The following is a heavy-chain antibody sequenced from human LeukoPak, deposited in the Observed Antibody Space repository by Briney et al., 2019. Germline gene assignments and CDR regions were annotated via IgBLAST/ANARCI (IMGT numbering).Heavy chain of an antibody. CDR1: GFMFSSYW. J-gene: IGHJ4*02. D-gene: IGHD6-19*01. Sequence: SGGSLRLSCAASGFMFSSYWMSWVRQAPGKGLEWVANIKQDGSERYYVDSVKGRFTISRDNAKNSLYLQMNNLRVEDMAVYYCARIRGWRYVDYWGQGTLVTVSS. CDR2: IKQDGSER. V-gene: IGHV3-7*01. CDR3: ARIRGWRYVDY.